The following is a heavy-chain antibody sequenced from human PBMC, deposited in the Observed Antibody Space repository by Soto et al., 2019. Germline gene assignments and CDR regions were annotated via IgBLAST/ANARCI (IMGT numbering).Heavy chain of an antibody. J-gene: IGHJ4*02. CDR1: GYTFTSYA. D-gene: IGHD3-3*01. CDR2: INAGNGNT. CDR3: ASGAGEGYYGDFDY. V-gene: IGHV1-3*01. Sequence: ASVKVSCKASGYTFTSYAMHWVRQAPGQRLEWMGWINAGNGNTKYSQKFQGRVTITRDTSASTAYMELSSLRSEDTAVYYWASGAGEGYYGDFDYWGQGTLVTVSS.